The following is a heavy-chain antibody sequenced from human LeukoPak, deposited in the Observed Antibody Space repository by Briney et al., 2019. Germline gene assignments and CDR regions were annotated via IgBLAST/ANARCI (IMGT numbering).Heavy chain of an antibody. Sequence: GGSLRLSCAASGFTFSSYAMHWVRQAPGKGLEWVAVISYDGSNKYYADSVKGRFTISRDNSKNTLYLQMNSLRAEDTAVYYCARAEVEWSDAFDIWGQGTMVTVSS. CDR3: ARAEVEWSDAFDI. CDR2: ISYDGSNK. J-gene: IGHJ3*02. V-gene: IGHV3-30-3*01. D-gene: IGHD3-3*01. CDR1: GFTFSSYA.